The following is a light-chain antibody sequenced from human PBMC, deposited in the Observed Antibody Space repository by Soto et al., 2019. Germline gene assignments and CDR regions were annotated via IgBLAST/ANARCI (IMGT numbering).Light chain of an antibody. CDR3: QERTGWPPWT. CDR1: QSVSLS. J-gene: IGKJ1*01. V-gene: IGKV3-11*01. CDR2: DAS. Sequence: EIVLTHSPATLSLSPGGRATPSCRASQSVSLSLAWYQQKPGQAPRLLIYDASKRASGFPARFSGSGSGTDFTLTISSLEPEDFAVYYCQERTGWPPWTFGQGTKVDIK.